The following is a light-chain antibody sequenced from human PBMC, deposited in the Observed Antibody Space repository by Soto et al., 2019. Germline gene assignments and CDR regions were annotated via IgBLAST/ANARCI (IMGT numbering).Light chain of an antibody. V-gene: IGKV3-15*01. CDR3: PQFNKWPPD. CDR1: QSVGRN. J-gene: IGKJ3*01. CDR2: DGS. Sequence: EIVMTQSPVTLSVSPGERGTLSCRASQSVGRNLAWYQQKPGQAPRLLIYDGSNRATGIPARVRGSGSGTEFTLIISRLWSQDFSVYFSPQFNKWPPDVGPAT.